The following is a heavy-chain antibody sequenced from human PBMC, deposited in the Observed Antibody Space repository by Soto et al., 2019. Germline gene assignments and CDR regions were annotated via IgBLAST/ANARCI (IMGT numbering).Heavy chain of an antibody. Sequence: GGSLRLSCAASGFTFSSYAMRWVRQAPGKGLEWVSVISGSGGSTYYADSVKGRFTISRDNSKNTLYLQMNSLRAEDTAVYYWSSLPTIGFGLWYFDYWGQGTLVTVSS. CDR1: GFTFSSYA. CDR3: SSLPTIGFGLWYFDY. D-gene: IGHD3-16*01. J-gene: IGHJ4*02. CDR2: ISGSGGST. V-gene: IGHV3-23*01.